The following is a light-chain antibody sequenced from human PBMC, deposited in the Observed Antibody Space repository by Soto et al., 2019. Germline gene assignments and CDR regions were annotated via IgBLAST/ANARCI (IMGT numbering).Light chain of an antibody. Sequence: DIQMTQSPSSLSASVGDSVTITCRASQSISNYLNWYQQKPGKAPKLLVYAASSLQSGVPSRFSGGGSGTDLTRTITSLQPEEFATYDCQQSYCTPFTFGPGTKVDIK. CDR1: QSISNY. V-gene: IGKV1-39*01. CDR3: QQSYCTPFT. J-gene: IGKJ3*01. CDR2: AAS.